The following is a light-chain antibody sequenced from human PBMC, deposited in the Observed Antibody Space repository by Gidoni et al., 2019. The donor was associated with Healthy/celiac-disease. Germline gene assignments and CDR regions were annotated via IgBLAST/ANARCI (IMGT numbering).Light chain of an antibody. CDR3: QQYDNLLSLT. CDR1: QDISNY. J-gene: IGKJ4*01. CDR2: DAS. Sequence: DIQMTQSPSSLSASVGDRVTITCQASQDISNYLNWYQQQPGKAPKLLIYDASNLETGVPSRFSVSGSGTDVTFTISSLQPEDIATYYCQQYDNLLSLTFGGGTKVEIK. V-gene: IGKV1-33*01.